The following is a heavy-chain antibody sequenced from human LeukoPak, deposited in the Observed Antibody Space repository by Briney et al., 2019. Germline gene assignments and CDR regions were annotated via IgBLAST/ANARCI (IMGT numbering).Heavy chain of an antibody. CDR2: ISYDGSNK. D-gene: IGHD4-17*01. Sequence: GGSLRLSCAASGFTLSSYAMHWVRQAPGKGLEWVAVISYDGSNKYYADSVKGRFTISRDNSKNTLYLQMNSLRAEDTAVYYCAREGTTVTTEAFDYWGQGTLVTVSS. J-gene: IGHJ4*02. CDR3: AREGTTVTTEAFDY. V-gene: IGHV3-30-3*01. CDR1: GFTLSSYA.